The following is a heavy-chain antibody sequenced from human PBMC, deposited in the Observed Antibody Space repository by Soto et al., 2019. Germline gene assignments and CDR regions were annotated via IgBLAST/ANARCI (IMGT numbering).Heavy chain of an antibody. J-gene: IGHJ6*02. CDR1: GGTFSSYA. Sequence: GASVKVSCKDSGGTFSSYAISWVRQAPGQGLEWMGGIIPIFGTANCAQKFQGRVTITADESTSTACMELSSLRSEDTAVYYCASCRSGGSCYWLLDVWGQGTTVTVSS. CDR2: IIPIFGTA. CDR3: ASCRSGGSCYWLLDV. D-gene: IGHD2-15*01. V-gene: IGHV1-69*13.